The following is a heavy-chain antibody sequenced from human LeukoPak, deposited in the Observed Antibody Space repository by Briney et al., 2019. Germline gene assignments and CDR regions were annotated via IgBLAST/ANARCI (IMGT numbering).Heavy chain of an antibody. J-gene: IGHJ4*02. CDR2: IYSGGST. D-gene: IGHD3-22*01. Sequence: PGGSLRLSCAASGFTVSSNYMSWVRQAPGKGLEWVSVIYSGGSTYYADSVKGRFTISRDNSKNTLYLQMNSLRAEDTAVYYCARMYYYDSSGYPPYFDYWGQGTLVTVSS. V-gene: IGHV3-53*01. CDR3: ARMYYYDSSGYPPYFDY. CDR1: GFTVSSNY.